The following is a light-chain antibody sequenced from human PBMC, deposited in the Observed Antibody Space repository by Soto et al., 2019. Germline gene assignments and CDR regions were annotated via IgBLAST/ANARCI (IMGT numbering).Light chain of an antibody. V-gene: IGKV3-20*01. CDR2: GAS. CDR3: QQYGSSVT. CDR1: QSVSSD. J-gene: IGKJ5*01. Sequence: EIVMTQSPATLSVSPGERATLSCRASQSVSSDLAWYHQKPGQAPRLLIYGASSRATGIPDRFSGSGSGTDFTLTISRLEPEDFAVYYCQQYGSSVTVGQGTRREIK.